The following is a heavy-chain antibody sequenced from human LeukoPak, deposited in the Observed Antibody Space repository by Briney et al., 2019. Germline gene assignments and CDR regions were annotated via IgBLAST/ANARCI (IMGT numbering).Heavy chain of an antibody. V-gene: IGHV3-48*02. J-gene: IGHJ4*02. CDR3: ARENYDILTGYPTDFDY. D-gene: IGHD3-9*01. CDR2: ISSSSSTI. Sequence: PGGSLRLSCAASGFTFSSYWMNWVRQAPGKGLEWVSYISSSSSTIYYADSVKGRFTISRDNAKNSLYLQMNSLRDEDTAVYYCARENYDILTGYPTDFDYWGQGTLVTVSS. CDR1: GFTFSSYW.